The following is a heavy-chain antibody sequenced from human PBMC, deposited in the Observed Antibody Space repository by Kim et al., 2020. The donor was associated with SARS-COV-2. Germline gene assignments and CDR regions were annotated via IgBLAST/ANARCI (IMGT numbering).Heavy chain of an antibody. D-gene: IGHD3-3*01. CDR3: TRRYDFWSGSRRDDAFDL. J-gene: IGHJ3*01. V-gene: IGHV3-11*03. Sequence: GRFTITRDNAKSSVFLQMNSLRAEDTAVYYCTRRYDFWSGSRRDDAFDLWGQGTLVTVSS.